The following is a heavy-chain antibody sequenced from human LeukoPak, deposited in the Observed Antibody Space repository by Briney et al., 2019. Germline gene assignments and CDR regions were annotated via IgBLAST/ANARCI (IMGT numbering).Heavy chain of an antibody. J-gene: IGHJ4*02. Sequence: GGSLRLSCAASGFTFSSYGMHWVRQAPGKGPEWVAVIWYDGSNKYYADSVKGRFTISSDNSKNTLYLQMNSLRAEDTAVYYCARGDEIYCSSTSCYPDYWGQGTLVTVSS. D-gene: IGHD2-2*01. CDR2: IWYDGSNK. CDR1: GFTFSSYG. V-gene: IGHV3-33*01. CDR3: ARGDEIYCSSTSCYPDY.